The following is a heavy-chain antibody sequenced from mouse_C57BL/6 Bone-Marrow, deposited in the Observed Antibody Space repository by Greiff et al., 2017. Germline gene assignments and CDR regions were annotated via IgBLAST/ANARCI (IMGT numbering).Heavy chain of an antibody. J-gene: IGHJ4*01. V-gene: IGHV1-52*01. D-gene: IGHD2-4*01. CDR3: ARSGDYDGAMDY. CDR2: IDPSDSET. CDR1: GYTFTSYW. Sequence: QVHVKQSGAELVRPGSSVKLSCKASGYTFTSYWMHWVKQRPIQGLEWIGNIDPSDSETHYNQKFKDKATLTVDKSSSTAYMQLSSLTSEDSAVYYCARSGDYDGAMDYWGQGTSVTVSS.